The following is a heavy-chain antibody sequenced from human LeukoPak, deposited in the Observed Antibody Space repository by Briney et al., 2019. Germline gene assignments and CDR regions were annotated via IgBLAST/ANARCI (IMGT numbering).Heavy chain of an antibody. CDR1: GFAFSSYW. Sequence: GGSLRLSCVASGFAFSSYWMSWVRQAPGKGLEWVANIKQDGGEKYYVDSVKGRFTISRDNAKNSLFLQMNSLRVEDTAVYYCAKEGCTRCTPFVDYWGQGILVTVSS. CDR2: IKQDGGEK. D-gene: IGHD2-2*01. J-gene: IGHJ4*02. CDR3: AKEGCTRCTPFVDY. V-gene: IGHV3-7*01.